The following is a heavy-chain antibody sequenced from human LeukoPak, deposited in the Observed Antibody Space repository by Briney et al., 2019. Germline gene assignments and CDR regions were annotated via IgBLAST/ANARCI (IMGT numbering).Heavy chain of an antibody. D-gene: IGHD3-3*01. CDR2: IFYGGST. V-gene: IGHV4-39*01. CDR1: GGSIRSSSYY. Sequence: SETLSLTCTVSGGSIRSSSYYWGWIRQPPGKGLEWIGTIFYGGSTYYNPSLKSRVTISVDTSKNQFSLKLSSVTAAATAVYYCARSSGVVIHNWFDPCGQGTLVTVSS. J-gene: IGHJ5*02. CDR3: ARSSGVVIHNWFDP.